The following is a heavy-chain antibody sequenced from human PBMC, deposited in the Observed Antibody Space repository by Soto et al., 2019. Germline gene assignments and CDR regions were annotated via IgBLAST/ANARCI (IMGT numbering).Heavy chain of an antibody. CDR2: INGDGTSK. J-gene: IGHJ2*01. Sequence: PGGSLKLSCVVSGFTFSNFWMHWARQVPGKGLVWVARINGDGTSKKYADSVKGRFTISRDNVKNTLFLQMNSLRVDDTAIYYCVRDFDWYFDVWGRGTLVTVSS. CDR3: VRDFDWYFDV. CDR1: GFTFSNFW. V-gene: IGHV3-74*01.